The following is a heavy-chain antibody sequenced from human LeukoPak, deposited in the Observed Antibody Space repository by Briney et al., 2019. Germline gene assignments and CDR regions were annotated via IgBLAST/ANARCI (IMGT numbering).Heavy chain of an antibody. J-gene: IGHJ3*02. CDR2: IYYSGST. V-gene: IGHV4-31*03. CDR3: ARYGGYPRVAFDI. Sequence: PSQTLSLTCTVSGGSISSGGYYWSWIRQHPGKGLEWIGYIYYSGSTNYNPSLKSRVTISVDKSKNQFSLKLSSVTAADTAVYYCARYGGYPRVAFDIWGQGTMVTVSS. D-gene: IGHD5-12*01. CDR1: GGSISSGGYY.